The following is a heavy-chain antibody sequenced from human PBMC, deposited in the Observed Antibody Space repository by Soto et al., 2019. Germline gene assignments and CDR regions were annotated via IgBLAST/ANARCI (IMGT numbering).Heavy chain of an antibody. CDR1: GFTFSSYG. Sequence: GGSLRLSCAASGFTFSSYGMHWVRQAPGKGLERVAVIWYDGSNKYYADSVKGRFTISRDNSKNTLYLQMNSLRAEDTAVYYCAREVREYYGSGSYSDYYYGMDVWGQGTTVTVSS. CDR3: AREVREYYGSGSYSDYYYGMDV. CDR2: IWYDGSNK. V-gene: IGHV3-33*01. D-gene: IGHD3-10*01. J-gene: IGHJ6*02.